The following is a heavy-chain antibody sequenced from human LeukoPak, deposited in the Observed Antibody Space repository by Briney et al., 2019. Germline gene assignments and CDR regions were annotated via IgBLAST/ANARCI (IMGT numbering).Heavy chain of an antibody. D-gene: IGHD6-19*01. Sequence: GGSLRLSCVGSGFTFIKCAISWVRQAPGKGLERVAIITATGDTAYYADSVKGRFTISRDNSRNTVYMQMDSLRAEDTAIYYCAGDRNSDWYSPLDYWGQGTQVTVS. CDR2: ITATGDTA. J-gene: IGHJ4*02. CDR1: GFTFIKCA. CDR3: AGDRNSDWYSPLDY. V-gene: IGHV3-23*01.